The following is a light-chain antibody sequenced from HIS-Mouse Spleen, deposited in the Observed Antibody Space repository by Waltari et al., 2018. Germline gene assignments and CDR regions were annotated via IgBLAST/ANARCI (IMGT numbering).Light chain of an antibody. CDR3: YSTDSSGNHRV. J-gene: IGLJ2*01. CDR2: EDS. Sequence: SYELTQPPSVSVSPGQTARIPCSGAALPQKYPYWYQQKSGHAPVLVIYEDSKRPSGIPERFSGSSSGTMATLTISGAQVEDEADYYCYSTDSSGNHRVFGGGTKLTVL. V-gene: IGLV3-10*01. CDR1: ALPQKY.